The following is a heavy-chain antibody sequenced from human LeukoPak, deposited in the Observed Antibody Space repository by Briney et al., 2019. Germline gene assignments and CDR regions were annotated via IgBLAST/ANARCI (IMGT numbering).Heavy chain of an antibody. J-gene: IGHJ3*02. V-gene: IGHV1-2*02. CDR2: INPNSGGT. Sequence: ASVKVSCKASGYTSTGYYMHWVRQAPGQGLEWMGWINPNSGGTNYAQKFQGRVTMTRDTSISTAYMELSRLRSDDTAVYYCARVGYYDSSGYFDIWGQGTMVTVSS. CDR3: ARVGYYDSSGYFDI. D-gene: IGHD3-22*01. CDR1: GYTSTGYY.